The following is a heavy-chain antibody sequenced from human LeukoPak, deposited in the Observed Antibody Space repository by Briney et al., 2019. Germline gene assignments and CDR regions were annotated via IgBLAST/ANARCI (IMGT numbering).Heavy chain of an antibody. Sequence: GRSLRLSCAAPGFTFSSYAMSWVRQAPGKGLEWVSAISGSGGSTYYADSVKGRFTISRDNSKNTLYLQMNSLRAEDTAVYYCFFGYRGYDRVYWGQGTLVTVSS. D-gene: IGHD5-12*01. J-gene: IGHJ4*02. V-gene: IGHV3-23*01. CDR3: FFGYRGYDRVY. CDR1: GFTFSSYA. CDR2: ISGSGGST.